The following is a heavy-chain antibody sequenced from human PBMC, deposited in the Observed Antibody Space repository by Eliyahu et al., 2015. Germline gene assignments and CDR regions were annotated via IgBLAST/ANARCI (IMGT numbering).Heavy chain of an antibody. CDR1: GXTFXNYA. V-gene: IGHV1-3*01. CDR3: ARGIWSSPKADYYMDV. CDR2: INXGNGHT. Sequence: QVQLVQSGAEVKKPGASVKVSCKASGXTFXNYAIHWVRQXPGQRLEWMGWINXGNGHTKYSQRFQGRVTITRDTSASTAYMELSSLRSEDTAVYYCARGIWSSPKADYYMDVWGKGTTVTVSS. D-gene: IGHD2-2*01. J-gene: IGHJ6*03.